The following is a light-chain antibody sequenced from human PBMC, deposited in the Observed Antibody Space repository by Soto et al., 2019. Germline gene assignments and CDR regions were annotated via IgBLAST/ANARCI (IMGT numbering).Light chain of an antibody. Sequence: EIVLTQSPGTLSLSPGKRATLSCRASQSISSSYLAWYQQRPGQAPRLLIYGASSRATGIPDRFSGSGSGPDFSLTISSLRSEDFAVYFCQQYYNWPRTFGQGTKVDIK. V-gene: IGKV3-20*01. J-gene: IGKJ1*01. CDR1: QSISSSY. CDR2: GAS. CDR3: QQYYNWPRT.